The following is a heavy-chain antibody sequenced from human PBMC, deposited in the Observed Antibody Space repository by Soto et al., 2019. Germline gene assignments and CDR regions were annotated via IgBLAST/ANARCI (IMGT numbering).Heavy chain of an antibody. CDR1: GLNFSGSA. V-gene: IGHV3-73*01. CDR2: IRSRPHNYAT. Sequence: GGSLRLSCATSGLNFSGSAMHWARQASGKGLEWVGRIRSRPHNYATTYAASVEGRFTISRDDSKNTVYLLMNGLKTEDTAVYYCTSERDYWGRRILVSVSS. J-gene: IGHJ4*02. CDR3: TSERDY.